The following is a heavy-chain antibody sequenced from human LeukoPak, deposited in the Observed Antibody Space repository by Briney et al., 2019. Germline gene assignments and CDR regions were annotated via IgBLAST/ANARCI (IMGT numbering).Heavy chain of an antibody. V-gene: IGHV1-69*05. Sequence: ASVKVSCKASGGTFSSYAISWVRQAPGQGLEWMGGIIPIFGTANYAQKFQGRVTITTDESTSTAYMELSSLRSEDTAVYYCARGELRNYYYYMDVWGKGTTVTVSS. CDR3: ARGELRNYYYYMDV. D-gene: IGHD1-7*01. J-gene: IGHJ6*03. CDR2: IIPIFGTA. CDR1: GGTFSSYA.